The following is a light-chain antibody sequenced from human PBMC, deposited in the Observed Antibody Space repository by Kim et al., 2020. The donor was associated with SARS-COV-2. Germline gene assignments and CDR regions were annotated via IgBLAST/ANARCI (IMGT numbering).Light chain of an antibody. CDR1: ERLTSGY. CDR2: GSY. J-gene: IGKJ2*01. CDR3: QQYGSTPYT. V-gene: IGKV3-20*01. Sequence: LSPGERVTLSCRASERLTSGYLAWYQQKPGQAPRLLIYGSYYRATGIPDRFSGSGSGTDFTLTISRLEPEDFAVYYCQQYGSTPYTFGQGTTLEI.